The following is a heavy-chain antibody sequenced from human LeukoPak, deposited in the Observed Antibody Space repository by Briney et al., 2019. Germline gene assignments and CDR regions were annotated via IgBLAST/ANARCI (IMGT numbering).Heavy chain of an antibody. CDR3: ARSPDYHFWRGPNNYYSSRMHV. Sequence: ASVKVSCKASGYTFTSYGISWVRQAPGQGLELMGWISAYNGNTNYSQKLQGRVTMTTDTSTSTAYMELRSLRSDDTAVYYCARSPDYHFWRGPNNYYSSRMHVWAQGPTDTVPS. V-gene: IGHV1-18*01. D-gene: IGHD3-3*01. CDR2: ISAYNGNT. CDR1: GYTFTSYG. J-gene: IGHJ6*01.